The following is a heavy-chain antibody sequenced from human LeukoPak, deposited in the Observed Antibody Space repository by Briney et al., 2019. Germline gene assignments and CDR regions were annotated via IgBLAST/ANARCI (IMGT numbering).Heavy chain of an antibody. Sequence: GESLKISCKGSGYSFTSYWIGWVRQMPGKGLEWMGIIYPGDSDTRYSPSFQGQVTISADKSISTAYLQWSSLKASDTAMYYCARPSRYGDYVRGHEAFDIWGQGTMVTVSS. CDR2: IYPGDSDT. CDR1: GYSFTSYW. V-gene: IGHV5-51*01. J-gene: IGHJ3*02. CDR3: ARPSRYGDYVRGHEAFDI. D-gene: IGHD4-17*01.